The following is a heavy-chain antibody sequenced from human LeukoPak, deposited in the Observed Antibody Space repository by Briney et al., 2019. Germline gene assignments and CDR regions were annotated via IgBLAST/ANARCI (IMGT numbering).Heavy chain of an antibody. CDR2: IKSKADGGTT. Sequence: KTGGSLRLSCAASGFTFSNAWMSWVRQAPGKGLEWVGRIKSKADGGTTDYAAPVKGRFTISRDDSKNTLYLQMSSLKTEDTAVYYCTTDAESIVVVVAATRYYYMDVWGKGTTVTVSS. CDR3: TTDAESIVVVVAATRYYYMDV. CDR1: GFTFSNAW. V-gene: IGHV3-15*01. J-gene: IGHJ6*03. D-gene: IGHD2-15*01.